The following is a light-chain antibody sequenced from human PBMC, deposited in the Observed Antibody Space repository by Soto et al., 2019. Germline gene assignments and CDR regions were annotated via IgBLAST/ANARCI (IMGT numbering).Light chain of an antibody. J-gene: IGLJ3*02. Sequence: QSVLTQPPSVSGAPGQRVTISCTGSNSNIGAGYDVQWYQQLPGTAPRLLIYGNTNRPSGVPDRFSGSKSGTSASLAITGLQTEDEADYYCQSYRVFGGGTQLTVL. CDR3: QSYRV. CDR1: NSNIGAGYD. V-gene: IGLV1-40*01. CDR2: GNT.